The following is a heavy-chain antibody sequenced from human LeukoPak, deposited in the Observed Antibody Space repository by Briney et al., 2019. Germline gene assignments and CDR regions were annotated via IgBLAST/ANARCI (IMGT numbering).Heavy chain of an antibody. CDR3: ASSSDWIYVEYYYYGMDV. CDR1: GYTFTSYG. D-gene: IGHD1-7*01. CDR2: ISAYNGNT. J-gene: IGHJ6*02. Sequence: ASVKVSCKASGYTFTSYGISWVRQAPGQGLEWMGWISAYNGNTNCAQKLQGRVTMTTDTSTSTAYMELRSLRSDDSAVYYCASSSDWIYVEYYYYGMDVWGQGTTVTVSS. V-gene: IGHV1-18*01.